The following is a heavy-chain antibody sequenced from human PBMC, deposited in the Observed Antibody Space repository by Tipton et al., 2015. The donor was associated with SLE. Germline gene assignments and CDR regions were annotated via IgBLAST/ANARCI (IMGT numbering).Heavy chain of an antibody. J-gene: IGHJ4*02. D-gene: IGHD7-27*01. CDR1: GGSISGYY. Sequence: PGLVKPSETLSLTCTVSGGSISGYYWNWIRQPPGKGLEWVGYINYGGNTNYNPSLKSRVTISVDTSKTHFSLRLNSVTAADTAVYYCARGGLGSDLRGSIYFGSWGQGTLVTVSS. CDR2: INYGGNT. CDR3: ARGGLGSDLRGSIYFGS. V-gene: IGHV4-59*01.